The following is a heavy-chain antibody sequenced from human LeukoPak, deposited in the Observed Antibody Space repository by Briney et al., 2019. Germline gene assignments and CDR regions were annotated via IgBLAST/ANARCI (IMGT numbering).Heavy chain of an antibody. CDR1: GGSISSGSYY. J-gene: IGHJ4*02. Sequence: PSETLSLTCTVSGGSISSGSYYWGWVRQPPGKGLDWIGNIFYTGSTYYNPSLKSRVSISVDTSKNQFSLKLSSVTAADTAVYYRARLPGYASGWYFDYWGQGTLVTVSS. D-gene: IGHD6-19*01. CDR2: IFYTGST. V-gene: IGHV4-39*01. CDR3: ARLPGYASGWYFDY.